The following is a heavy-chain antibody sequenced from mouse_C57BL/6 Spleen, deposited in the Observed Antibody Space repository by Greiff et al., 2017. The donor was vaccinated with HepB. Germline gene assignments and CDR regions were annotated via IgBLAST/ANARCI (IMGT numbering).Heavy chain of an antibody. CDR3: ARAYGSSLYYAMDY. D-gene: IGHD1-1*01. CDR2: IYPRDGST. CDR1: GYTFTSYD. V-gene: IGHV1-85*01. J-gene: IGHJ4*01. Sequence: VKLVESGPELVKPGASVKLSCKASGYTFTSYDINWVKQRPGQGLEWIGWIYPRDGSTKYNEKFKGKATLTVDTSSSTAYMELHSLTSEDSAVYFCARAYGSSLYYAMDYWGQGTSVTVSS.